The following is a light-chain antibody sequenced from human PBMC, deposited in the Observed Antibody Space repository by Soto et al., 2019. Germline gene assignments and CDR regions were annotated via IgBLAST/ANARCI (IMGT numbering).Light chain of an antibody. J-gene: IGKJ5*01. CDR3: QQRSHWPPIT. Sequence: EIVLTQAPATLSLSPGERTTLSRRASQSVSSNLAWYQQKPGQAPRVXXYDASHRATGIPARFRGSGSGTDFTLTISSLEPEDAGIYYGQQRSHWPPITFGQGTRLEIK. CDR2: DAS. CDR1: QSVSSN. V-gene: IGKV3-11*01.